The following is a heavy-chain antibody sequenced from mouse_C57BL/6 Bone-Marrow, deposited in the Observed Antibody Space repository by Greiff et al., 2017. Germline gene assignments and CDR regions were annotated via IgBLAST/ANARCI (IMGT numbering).Heavy chain of an antibody. CDR3: AILHYYGSSHYFDY. CDR1: GYTFTSYW. J-gene: IGHJ2*01. V-gene: IGHV1-74*01. CDR2: IHPSDSDT. D-gene: IGHD1-1*01. Sequence: QVQLQQPGAELVKPGASVKVSCKASGYTFTSYWMHWVKQRPGQGLEWIGRIHPSDSDTNYNQKFKGKATLTVDNSSSTAYMQLSSLTSEDSAVYYCAILHYYGSSHYFDYWGQGTTLTVSS.